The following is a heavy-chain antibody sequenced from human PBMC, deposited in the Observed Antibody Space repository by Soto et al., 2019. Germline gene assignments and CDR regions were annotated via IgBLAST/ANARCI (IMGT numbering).Heavy chain of an antibody. D-gene: IGHD6-19*01. Sequence: SETLSLTGSVSGGSISSNSYYWVWIRQPPGKGLEWIGSIYYSGSTYYSPSLKSRVTISVDTSKNQFSLKLNSVTAADTAVYYCARGGAPYIIGWYAFDCWGQGTLVTVSS. J-gene: IGHJ4*02. CDR2: IYYSGST. CDR3: ARGGAPYIIGWYAFDC. V-gene: IGHV4-39*01. CDR1: GGSISSNSYY.